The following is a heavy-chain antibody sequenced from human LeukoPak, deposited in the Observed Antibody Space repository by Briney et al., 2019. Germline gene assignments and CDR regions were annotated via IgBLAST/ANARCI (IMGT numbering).Heavy chain of an antibody. J-gene: IGHJ3*02. D-gene: IGHD3-10*01. CDR1: GFTFSSYS. Sequence: GGSVRLCCAACGFTFSSYSMNWVRKAPGKGLERVSSISSSSSYIYYADSMKGRFTISRDNAKNSLYLQMNSLRAEDTAVYYCASYYYGSGGDAFDIWGQGTMVTVSS. CDR3: ASYYYGSGGDAFDI. V-gene: IGHV3-21*01. CDR2: ISSSSSYI.